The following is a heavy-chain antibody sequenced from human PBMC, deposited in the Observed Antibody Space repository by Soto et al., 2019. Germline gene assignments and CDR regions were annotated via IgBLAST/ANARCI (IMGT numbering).Heavy chain of an antibody. V-gene: IGHV4-39*01. D-gene: IGHD3-3*02. CDR3: ARHSLALRKNNWFDP. CDR1: GDSIISSDFY. J-gene: IGHJ5*02. CDR2: IFYLGSS. Sequence: AETLSLTCTVSGDSIISSDFYWVWVRHPPGKGLEWIGSIFYLGSSYYNPSLKSRVTMSVDTSKNQFSLRLRSVTAADTALYFCARHSLALRKNNWFDPWGQGIMVTVSS.